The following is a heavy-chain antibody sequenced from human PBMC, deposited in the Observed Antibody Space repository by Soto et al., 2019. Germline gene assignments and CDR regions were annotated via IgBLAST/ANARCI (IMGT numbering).Heavy chain of an antibody. CDR3: ARAGHSSSSRALYYFDY. J-gene: IGHJ4*02. V-gene: IGHV4-59*01. Sequence: SETLSLTCTLSAGSISSYYWAWIRQPPGKGLEWIGYINYNGHTNYNPSLKSRVTISVDTSKNQFSLKLNSVTAADTAVYYCARAGHSSSSRALYYFDYWGQGTLVTVSS. D-gene: IGHD6-6*01. CDR1: AGSISSYY. CDR2: INYNGHT.